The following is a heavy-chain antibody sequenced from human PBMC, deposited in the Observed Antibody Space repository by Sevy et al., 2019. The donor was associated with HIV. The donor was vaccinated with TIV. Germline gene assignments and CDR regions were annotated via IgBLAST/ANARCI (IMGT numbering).Heavy chain of an antibody. V-gene: IGHV1-18*01. D-gene: IGHD6-19*01. CDR3: ARDEQRSGWYPPYYYFYYYGMDV. CDR1: GYTFTSYG. Sequence: ASVKVSCKASGYTFTSYGISWVRQAPGQGLEWMGWISAYNGNTNYSQKLQGRGTMTTDTSTSTAYMELRSLRSDDTAVYYCARDEQRSGWYPPYYYFYYYGMDVWGQGTTVTGSS. CDR2: ISAYNGNT. J-gene: IGHJ6*02.